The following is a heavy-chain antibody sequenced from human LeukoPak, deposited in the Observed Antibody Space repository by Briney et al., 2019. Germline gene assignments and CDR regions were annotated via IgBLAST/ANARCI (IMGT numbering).Heavy chain of an antibody. CDR1: GGSLSSSSYY. D-gene: IGHD3-22*01. CDR2: IYYSGST. CDR3: ARVVTYYYDSSGYY. V-gene: IGHV4-39*07. J-gene: IGHJ4*02. Sequence: SETLSLTCTVSGGSLSSSSYYWGWIRQPPGKGLEWIGSIYYSGSTYYNPSLKSRVTISVDTSKNQFSLKLSSVTAADTAVYYCARVVTYYYDSSGYYWGQGTLVTVSS.